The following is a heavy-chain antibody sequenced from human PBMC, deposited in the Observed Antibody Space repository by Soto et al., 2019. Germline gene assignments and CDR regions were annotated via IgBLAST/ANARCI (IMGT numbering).Heavy chain of an antibody. D-gene: IGHD1-1*01. J-gene: IGHJ6*02. CDR2: FYYSGST. CDR3: ARGPLEAQLQYYYGMDV. Sequence: SETLSLTCTVSGGSISSYYWSWIRQPPGKGLEFIGYFYYSGSTNYNPSLKSRVTISVDTSKNQFSLKLSFVTAADTAVYYCARGPLEAQLQYYYGMDVWGQGTTVTVSS. V-gene: IGHV4-59*01. CDR1: GGSISSYY.